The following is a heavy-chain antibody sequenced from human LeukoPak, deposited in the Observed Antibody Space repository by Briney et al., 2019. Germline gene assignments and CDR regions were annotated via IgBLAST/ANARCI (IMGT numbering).Heavy chain of an antibody. CDR1: GGSISDYY. J-gene: IGHJ3*02. CDR2: TYFSGRT. CDR3: ARRRKLQGSIAVAAGDAFDI. Sequence: SETLSLTCTVSGGSISDYYWNWIRQPPGERLEWIGYTYFSGRTNHNPSFQSRVTISVATSKTQFSLKLTSVTAADTAVYYCARRRKLQGSIAVAAGDAFDIWGHGTMVTVSS. D-gene: IGHD6-19*01. V-gene: IGHV4-59*08.